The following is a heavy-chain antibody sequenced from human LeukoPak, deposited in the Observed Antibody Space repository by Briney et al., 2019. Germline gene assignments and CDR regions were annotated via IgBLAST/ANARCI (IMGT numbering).Heavy chain of an antibody. CDR3: TTVLEVVVGIDY. J-gene: IGHJ4*02. Sequence: GGSLRLSCAASGFTFNNYAMTWVRQAPGKGLEWVGRIKSKTDGGTTDYAAPVKGRFTISRDDSKNTLYLQMNSLKTEDTAVYYCTTVLEVVVGIDYWGQGTLVTVSS. D-gene: IGHD2-15*01. CDR2: IKSKTDGGTT. CDR1: GFTFNNYA. V-gene: IGHV3-15*01.